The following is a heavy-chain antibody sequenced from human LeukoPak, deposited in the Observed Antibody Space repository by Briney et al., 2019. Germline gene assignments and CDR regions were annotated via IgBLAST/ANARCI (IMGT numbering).Heavy chain of an antibody. J-gene: IGHJ3*02. CDR3: ARDHSNADAFDI. CDR1: GGSISSYY. Sequence: PSETLSLTCTVSGGSISSYYWSWLRQPAGKGLEWIGRIYTSGSTNYNPSLKGRVTMSVDTSKNQFSLKLSSVTAADTAVYYCARDHSNADAFDIWGQGTMVTVSS. D-gene: IGHD4-11*01. V-gene: IGHV4-4*07. CDR2: IYTSGST.